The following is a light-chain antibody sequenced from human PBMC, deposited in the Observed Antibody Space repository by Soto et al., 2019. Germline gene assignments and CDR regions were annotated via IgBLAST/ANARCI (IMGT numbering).Light chain of an antibody. V-gene: IGLV6-57*04. CDR1: SGSIADNY. J-gene: IGLJ2*01. CDR2: EDD. Sequence: NFMLTQPHSVSASPGKTITISCTRSSGSIADNYVQWYQQRPGSAPTLVIFEDDQRPSEVPDRFSGSIDTSSNSAALIIPRLRTEDEADYYCQSDDPYSVIFGGGTKLTVL. CDR3: QSDDPYSVI.